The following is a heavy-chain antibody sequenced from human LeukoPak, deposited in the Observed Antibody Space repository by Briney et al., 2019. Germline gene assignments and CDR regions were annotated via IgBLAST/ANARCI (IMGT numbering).Heavy chain of an antibody. V-gene: IGHV4-39*02. Sequence: SETLSLTCSVSGGSIASSSYYWVWIRQPPGKGLEWIGSVFRTGTTYYSASLKSRVSISVDTSKNDFALKLASVTAADTAMYFCARRVGFYGSGSLNYFDPWGQGILVSVSS. CDR1: GGSIASSSYY. J-gene: IGHJ5*01. CDR3: ARRVGFYGSGSLNYFDP. D-gene: IGHD3-10*01. CDR2: VFRTGTT.